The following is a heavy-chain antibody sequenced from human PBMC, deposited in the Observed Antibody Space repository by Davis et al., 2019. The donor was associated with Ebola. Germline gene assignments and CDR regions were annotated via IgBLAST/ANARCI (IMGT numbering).Heavy chain of an antibody. Sequence: SENVSCQASGYTFTSYAISWVRQAPGQGREWMGWISAYNGNTNYAQKLQGRVTMTTDTSTSTAYMELRSLRAEDTAVYYCARSGQYQKNPDFDYWGQGTLVTVSS. CDR1: GYTFTSYA. CDR3: ARSGQYQKNPDFDY. V-gene: IGHV1-18*01. CDR2: ISAYNGNT. J-gene: IGHJ4*02. D-gene: IGHD2-2*01.